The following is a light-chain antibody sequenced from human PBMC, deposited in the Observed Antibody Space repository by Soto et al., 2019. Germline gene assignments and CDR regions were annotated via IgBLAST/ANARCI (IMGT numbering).Light chain of an antibody. CDR2: GAF. V-gene: IGKV3-20*01. Sequence: EIVLTQSPGTLSLSPGERATFSFSASQSVSSNYLAWYQQKPGQAPRLLIYGAFKRATGIPDRFSGSGSGTDFTLTISRMEPEDFAVYCCQQYGSSPRTFGQGTKVDIK. CDR3: QQYGSSPRT. CDR1: QSVSSNY. J-gene: IGKJ1*01.